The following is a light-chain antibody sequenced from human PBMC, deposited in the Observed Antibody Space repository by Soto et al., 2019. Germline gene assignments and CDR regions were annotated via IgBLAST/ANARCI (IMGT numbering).Light chain of an antibody. CDR1: QSVSSN. CDR2: GAS. Sequence: EIGMTQSPATLPVSPGERATVYCRASQSVSSNLACYQQKPCQVPSLLLYGASTRATGIPARFSGSGSGTEFTLNICSLQSEDCAVDDCQQYNNWPPWTLRQGTKVHSK. V-gene: IGKV3-15*01. CDR3: QQYNNWPPWT. J-gene: IGKJ1*01.